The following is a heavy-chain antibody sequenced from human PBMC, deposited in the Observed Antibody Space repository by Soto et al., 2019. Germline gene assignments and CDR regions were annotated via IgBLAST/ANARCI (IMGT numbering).Heavy chain of an antibody. Sequence: QVQLVESGGGVVQPGRSLRLSCAASGFTFSSCAMHWVRQAPGKGLEWVAVIIYDGSDKYYVDSVQGRLSISTDNSNNTLYLQMNSLRPEDTAVYYCAAELGNSGYDGHDYWGQGTLVTVSS. CDR1: GFTFSSCA. D-gene: IGHD5-12*01. CDR2: IIYDGSDK. CDR3: AAELGNSGYDGHDY. J-gene: IGHJ4*02. V-gene: IGHV3-30-3*01.